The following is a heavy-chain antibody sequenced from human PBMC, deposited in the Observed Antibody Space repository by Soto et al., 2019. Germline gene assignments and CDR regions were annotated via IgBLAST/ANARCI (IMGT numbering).Heavy chain of an antibody. CDR2: SA. J-gene: IGHJ5*02. Sequence: QVQLVQSGAEVKKPGSSVKVSCKASGGTFSIYTISWVRQAPGQGLEWMGGSANSAQKFQGRLTVTADESTRTVYLEWRSLTSEDRAVYYCAREGPPDIAWFDPWGQGTLVSVSS. D-gene: IGHD2-15*01. V-gene: IGHV1-69*01. CDR1: GGTFSIYT. CDR3: AREGPPDIAWFDP.